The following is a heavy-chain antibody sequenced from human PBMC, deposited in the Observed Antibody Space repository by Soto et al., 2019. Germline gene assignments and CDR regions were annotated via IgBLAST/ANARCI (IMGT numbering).Heavy chain of an antibody. J-gene: IGHJ4*02. V-gene: IGHV4-34*01. D-gene: IGHD3-10*01. CDR1: GGSFSGYY. CDR3: ARTLYYGSGSYLDY. Sequence: SETLSLTCAVYGGSFSGYYWSWIRQPPGKGLEWIGEINHSGSTNYNPSLKSRVTISVDTSKNQFSLKLSSVTAADTAVYYCARTLYYGSGSYLDYWGQGTLVTVSS. CDR2: INHSGST.